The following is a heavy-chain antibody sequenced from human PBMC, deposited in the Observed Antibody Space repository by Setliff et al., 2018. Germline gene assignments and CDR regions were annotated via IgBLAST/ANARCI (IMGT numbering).Heavy chain of an antibody. V-gene: IGHV1-2*06. CDR2: VNPASGGT. CDR1: GYTFTDYY. Sequence: GASVKVSCEAFGYTFTDYYIHWVRQAPGQGLEWMGRVNPASGGTNYEQRFQGRVSMTRDTCITTAYMELTRLTSDETAVYYCARGDMDFYGSWNSFLAPDSWGQGTLVTVSS. D-gene: IGHD3-10*01. J-gene: IGHJ4*02. CDR3: ARGDMDFYGSWNSFLAPDS.